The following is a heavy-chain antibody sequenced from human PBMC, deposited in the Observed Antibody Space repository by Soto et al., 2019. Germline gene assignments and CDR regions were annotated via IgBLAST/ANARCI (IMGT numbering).Heavy chain of an antibody. J-gene: IGHJ6*02. CDR2: IYHSGST. D-gene: IGHD6-19*01. Sequence: PSETLSLTCAVSGGSISSGGYSWSWIRQPPGKGLEWIGYIYHSGSTYYNPSLKSRVTISVDRSKNQFSLKLSSVTAADTAVYYCARDGAVAGYYYGMDVWGQGTTVT. CDR1: GGSISSGGYS. CDR3: ARDGAVAGYYYGMDV. V-gene: IGHV4-30-2*01.